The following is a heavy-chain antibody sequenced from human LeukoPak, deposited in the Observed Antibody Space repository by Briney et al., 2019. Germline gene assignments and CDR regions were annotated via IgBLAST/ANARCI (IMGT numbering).Heavy chain of an antibody. CDR3: AKGGATICDN. J-gene: IGHJ4*02. CDR1: GFTFSSHW. V-gene: IGHV3-74*01. Sequence: GGSLRLSCAASGFTFSSHWMHWVRQAPGKGLVWVSRINSDGSSTSYADSVKGRFTISRDNAKNTLHLQVSSLRAEDTALYYCAKGGATICDNWGQGTLVTVSS. CDR2: INSDGSST. D-gene: IGHD5-12*01.